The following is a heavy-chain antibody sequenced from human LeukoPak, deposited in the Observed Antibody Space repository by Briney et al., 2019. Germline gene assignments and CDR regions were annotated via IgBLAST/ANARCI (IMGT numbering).Heavy chain of an antibody. CDR1: GFTFSSYA. V-gene: IGHV3-30*14. CDR3: ARDMGSGSYTYGMDV. Sequence: GGSLRLSCAASGFTFSSYAMHWVRQAPGKGLEWVAVISYDGSNKYYADSVKGRFTISRDNSKNTLYLQMNSLRAEDTAVYYCARDMGSGSYTYGMDVWGQGTTVTVSS. J-gene: IGHJ6*02. CDR2: ISYDGSNK. D-gene: IGHD3-10*01.